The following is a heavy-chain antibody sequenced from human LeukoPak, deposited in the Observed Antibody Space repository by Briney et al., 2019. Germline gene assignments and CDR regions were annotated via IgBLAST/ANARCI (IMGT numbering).Heavy chain of an antibody. Sequence: SVKVSCKASGGTFSSYAISWVRQAPGQGLEWMGGITPIFGTANHAQKFQGRVTITTDESTSTAYMELSSLRSEDTAVYYCARSAFYGSGSYYDYWGQGTLVTVSS. CDR1: GGTFSSYA. D-gene: IGHD3-10*01. CDR2: ITPIFGTA. CDR3: ARSAFYGSGSYYDY. V-gene: IGHV1-69*05. J-gene: IGHJ4*02.